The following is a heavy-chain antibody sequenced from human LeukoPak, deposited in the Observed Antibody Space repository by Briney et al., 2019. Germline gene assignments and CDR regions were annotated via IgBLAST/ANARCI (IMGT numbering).Heavy chain of an antibody. CDR2: ISYDGSNK. CDR1: GFTFSSYA. Sequence: GRSLRLSCAASGFTFSSYAMHWVRQAPGKGLEWVAVISYDGSNKYYADSVKGRFTISRDNSKNTLCLQMNSLRAEDTAVYYCARDPRDCSSTSCGYLDYWGQGTLVTVSS. D-gene: IGHD2-2*01. J-gene: IGHJ4*02. CDR3: ARDPRDCSSTSCGYLDY. V-gene: IGHV3-30*04.